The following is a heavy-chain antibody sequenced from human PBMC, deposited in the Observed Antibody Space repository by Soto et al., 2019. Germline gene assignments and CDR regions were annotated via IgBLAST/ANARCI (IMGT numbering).Heavy chain of an antibody. V-gene: IGHV3-7*01. CDR3: ARDGQLIINYFDY. J-gene: IGHJ4*02. D-gene: IGHD6-13*01. CDR1: GFTFSSYW. Sequence: HPGGSLRLSCAASGFTFSSYWMSWGRQAPGKGLEWVANIKQDGSEKYYVDSVKGRFTISRDNAKNSLYLQMNSLRAEDTAVYYCARDGQLIINYFDYWGQGTLVTVSS. CDR2: IKQDGSEK.